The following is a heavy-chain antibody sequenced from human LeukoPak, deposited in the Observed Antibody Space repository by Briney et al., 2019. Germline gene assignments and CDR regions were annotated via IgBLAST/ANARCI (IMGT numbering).Heavy chain of an antibody. J-gene: IGHJ3*02. Sequence: GTSVMVSCKASGFSFTRSAVQWVRHARGQRLECIGWIVVGSGDTNYAQKFQERVTITRDMSTSTAYMELSSLRSEDTAVYYCAAAYSVSDAVDIWGQGTMVTVSS. CDR1: GFSFTRSA. D-gene: IGHD5/OR15-5a*01. CDR2: IVVGSGDT. V-gene: IGHV1-58*01. CDR3: AAAYSVSDAVDI.